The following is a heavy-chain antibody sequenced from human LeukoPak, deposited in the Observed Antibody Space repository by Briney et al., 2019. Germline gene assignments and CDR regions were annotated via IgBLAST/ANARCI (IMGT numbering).Heavy chain of an antibody. CDR2: INYSGST. J-gene: IGHJ3*02. Sequence: PSQTLSLTCTVSGGSITNSYWNWIRQSPGKGLEWIGYINYSGSTNYNPSLKSRVTISVDTSKNQFSLKLSSVTAADTAVYFCARDPLSTNDFDIWGQGTMVTVSS. CDR3: ARDPLSTNDFDI. CDR1: GGSITNSY. V-gene: IGHV4-59*01. D-gene: IGHD1-1*01.